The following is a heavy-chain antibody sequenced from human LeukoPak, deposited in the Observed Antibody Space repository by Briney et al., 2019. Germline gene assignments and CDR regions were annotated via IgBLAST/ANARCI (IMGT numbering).Heavy chain of an antibody. Sequence: GGSLRLSCAASGFTFRDYTMHWVRQAPGKGLESVSVIRVDGGSTSYASSVRGRFTISRDNSKNILFLHLGSLTSDDLAVYYCARGSYYYDHSGYALDVWGQGTMVTVSS. CDR2: IRVDGGST. CDR3: ARGSYYYDHSGYALDV. J-gene: IGHJ3*01. CDR1: GFTFRDYT. V-gene: IGHV3-64*01. D-gene: IGHD3-22*01.